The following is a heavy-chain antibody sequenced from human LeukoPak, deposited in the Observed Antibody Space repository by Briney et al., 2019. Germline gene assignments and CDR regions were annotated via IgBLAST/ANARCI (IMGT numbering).Heavy chain of an antibody. CDR1: GYSFTSYW. CDR2: IDASDYYT. CDR3: ASMAGRLYS. J-gene: IGHJ4*02. V-gene: IGHV5-10-1*01. Sequence: GESLKISCKGSGYSFTSYWISWGRQVPGKGVEWMGRIDASDYYTNYSPSFQRHVTISADKSISTAYLQWSSLKASDTAMYYCASMAGRLYSWGQGTLVTVSS. D-gene: IGHD6-19*01.